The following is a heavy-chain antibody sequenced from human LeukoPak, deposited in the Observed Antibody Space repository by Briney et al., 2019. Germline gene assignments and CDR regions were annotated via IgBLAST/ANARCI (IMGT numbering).Heavy chain of an antibody. Sequence: GASVKVSCKASGYTFVNFGLIWVRQAPGQGLEWMGWISPENGDTNYAQTFQDRVTMTTDTSTNTAYMELRSLTSDDTAVYFCARVFGYYYFYMDVWGKGTTVTVSS. V-gene: IGHV1-18*01. CDR3: ARVFGYYYFYMDV. CDR1: GYTFVNFG. J-gene: IGHJ6*03. D-gene: IGHD3/OR15-3a*01. CDR2: ISPENGDT.